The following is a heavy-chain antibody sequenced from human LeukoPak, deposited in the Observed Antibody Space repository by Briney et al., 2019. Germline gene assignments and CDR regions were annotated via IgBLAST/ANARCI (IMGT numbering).Heavy chain of an antibody. D-gene: IGHD1-26*01. J-gene: IGHJ4*02. CDR2: IGSSGTPI. CDR3: ARYRVGATLDY. CDR1: GFTFSDYY. Sequence: GGSLRLSCAASGFTFSDYYMSWIRQAPGKGLEWVSYIGSSGTPIYYADSVKGRFTISRDNARNSLHLQMNSLRVEDTAVYYCARYRVGATLDYWGQGTLVTVSS. V-gene: IGHV3-11*01.